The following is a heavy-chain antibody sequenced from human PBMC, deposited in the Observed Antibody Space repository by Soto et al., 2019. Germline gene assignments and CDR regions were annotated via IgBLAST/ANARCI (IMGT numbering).Heavy chain of an antibody. CDR2: IDYSGTA. Sequence: XETLSLTCTVSSGSISVTNVFWGWVRQPPGKGLEWIGNIDYSGTAYFSPSLATRVTFHVDTSKNQFSLTLYSVTAADTAVYYCARITGRHLDYWGQGILVTVSS. J-gene: IGHJ4*02. CDR3: ARITGRHLDY. D-gene: IGHD1-20*01. V-gene: IGHV4-39*01. CDR1: SGSISVTNVF.